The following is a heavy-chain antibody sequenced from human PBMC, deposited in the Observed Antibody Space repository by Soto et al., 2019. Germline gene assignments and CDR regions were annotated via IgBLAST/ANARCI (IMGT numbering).Heavy chain of an antibody. V-gene: IGHV5-10-1*01. D-gene: IGHD3-22*01. CDR3: ARQIYDSDTGPNFQYYFDS. CDR2: IDPSDSQT. J-gene: IGHJ4*02. CDR1: GYSFAGYW. Sequence: PGESLKISCKGSGYSFAGYWITWVRQKPGKGLEWMGGIDPSDSQTYYSPSFRGHVTISATKSITTVFLQWNSLRASDSAMYYCARQIYDSDTGPNFQYYFDSWGQGTPVTVSS.